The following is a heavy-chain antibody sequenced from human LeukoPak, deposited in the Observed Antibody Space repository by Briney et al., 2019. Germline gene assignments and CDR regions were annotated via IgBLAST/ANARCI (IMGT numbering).Heavy chain of an antibody. V-gene: IGHV3-23*01. CDR1: GFTFGSYA. D-gene: IGHD6-19*01. CDR2: INGSGGST. Sequence: GGTLRLSCAASGFTFGSYAMSWVRQAPGKGLEWVSDINGSGGSTYYTDSVKGRFTISRDNSKNTLYLQMNSLRAEDTAIYYCAKIQGWFNAAFHIGGQGTMVTVSS. J-gene: IGHJ3*02. CDR3: AKIQGWFNAAFHI.